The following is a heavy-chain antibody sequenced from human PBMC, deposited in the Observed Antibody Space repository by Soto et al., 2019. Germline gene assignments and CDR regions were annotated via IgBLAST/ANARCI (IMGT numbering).Heavy chain of an antibody. Sequence: GGSLSLSCAASGFTFSSYGMHWVRQAPGKGLEWVAVISYDGSNKYYADSVKGRFTISRDNSKNTLYLQMNSLRAEDTAVYYCAKDSYGMDVWGQGTTVTVSS. V-gene: IGHV3-30*18. CDR3: AKDSYGMDV. J-gene: IGHJ6*02. CDR2: ISYDGSNK. CDR1: GFTFSSYG.